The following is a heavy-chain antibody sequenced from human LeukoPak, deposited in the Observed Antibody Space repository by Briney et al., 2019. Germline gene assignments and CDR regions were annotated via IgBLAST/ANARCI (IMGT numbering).Heavy chain of an antibody. CDR1: GFTFSSYS. D-gene: IGHD6-13*01. V-gene: IGHV3-21*04. CDR3: AKESPSSWDYYYYYMDV. J-gene: IGHJ6*03. CDR2: ISSSSSYI. Sequence: PGGSLRLSCAASGFTFSSYSMNWVRQAPGKGLEWVSSISSSSSYIYYADSVKGRFTISRDNAKNSLYLQMNSLRAEDTAVYYCAKESPSSWDYYYYYMDVWGKGTTVTVSS.